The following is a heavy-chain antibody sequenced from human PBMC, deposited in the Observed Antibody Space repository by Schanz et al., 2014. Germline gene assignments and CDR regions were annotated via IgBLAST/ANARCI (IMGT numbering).Heavy chain of an antibody. Sequence: QVQLVQSGAEVKKPGASVKVSCKASGYTFISYFIHWVRQAPGQGLEWMGIINPTGGSTSYAQRFQGRVTVTTDTSTSTVYMELRSLTSDDSAVYYCARDRDQWDGNYLDYWGQGTLVTVSS. J-gene: IGHJ4*02. CDR1: GYTFISYF. CDR2: INPTGGST. V-gene: IGHV1-46*01. D-gene: IGHD1-26*01. CDR3: ARDRDQWDGNYLDY.